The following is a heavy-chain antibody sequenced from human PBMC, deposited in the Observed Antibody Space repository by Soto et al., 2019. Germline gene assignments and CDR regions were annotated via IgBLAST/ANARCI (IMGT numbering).Heavy chain of an antibody. Sequence: QVQLQQWGAGLLKPSETLSLTCAVYGGSFSGYYWSWIRQPPGQGLEWIGEINHSGSTNYNPSLKSRVTISVDTSKNQFSLKLSSVTAADTAVYYCARTDSFKTYYYGSGSYYRSTYYFDYWGQGTLVTVSS. J-gene: IGHJ4*02. CDR2: INHSGST. CDR3: ARTDSFKTYYYGSGSYYRSTYYFDY. D-gene: IGHD3-10*01. CDR1: GGSFSGYY. V-gene: IGHV4-34*01.